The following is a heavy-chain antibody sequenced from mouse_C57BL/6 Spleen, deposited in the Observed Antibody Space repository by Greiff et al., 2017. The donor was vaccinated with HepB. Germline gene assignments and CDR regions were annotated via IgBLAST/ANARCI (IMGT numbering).Heavy chain of an antibody. Sequence: VQLQQPGAELVKPGASVKLSCKASGYTFTSYWMHWVKQRPGQGLEWIGMIHPNSGSTNYNEKFKSKATLTVDKSSSTAYMQLSSLTSEDSAVYYCARIYDGYSFAYWGQGTLVTVSA. D-gene: IGHD2-3*01. CDR1: GYTFTSYW. V-gene: IGHV1-64*01. J-gene: IGHJ3*01. CDR3: ARIYDGYSFAY. CDR2: IHPNSGST.